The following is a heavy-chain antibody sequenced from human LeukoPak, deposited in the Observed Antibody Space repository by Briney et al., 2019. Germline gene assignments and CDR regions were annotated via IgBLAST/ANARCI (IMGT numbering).Heavy chain of an antibody. CDR2: INQDGSGK. V-gene: IGHV3-7*01. CDR3: ANEGAYTSSSPTGY. Sequence: GGSLRLSCGASGFTFSSYWMSWVRQAPGKGLEWVANINQDGSGKYYVDSVKGRFTISRDNAKNSLYLQMNSLRADDTAVYYCANEGAYTSSSPTGYWGQGTLVTVSS. J-gene: IGHJ4*02. CDR1: GFTFSSYW. D-gene: IGHD6-6*01.